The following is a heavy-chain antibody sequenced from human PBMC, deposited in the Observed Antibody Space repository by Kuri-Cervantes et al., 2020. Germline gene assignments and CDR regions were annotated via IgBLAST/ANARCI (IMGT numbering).Heavy chain of an antibody. CDR1: VFNCI. J-gene: IGHJ3*02. CDR2: INQDGTEK. Sequence: GESLKISCAAAVFNCIRQAPGKGLEWVANINQDGTEKDYVDSVKGRFTISRDNAKNSLYLQMNSLRAEDTALYYCARVRDRMIMFGGVIVIGDAFDIWGQGTMVTVSS. D-gene: IGHD3-16*02. CDR3: ARVRDRMIMFGGVIVIGDAFDI. V-gene: IGHV3-7*05.